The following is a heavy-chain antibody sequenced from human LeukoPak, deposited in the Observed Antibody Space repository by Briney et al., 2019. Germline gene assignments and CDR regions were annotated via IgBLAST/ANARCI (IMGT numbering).Heavy chain of an antibody. CDR2: INPNSGGT. Sequence: ASVKVSCKASGYTFTGYYMHWVRQAPGQGLEWMGWINPNSGGTNYAQKFQGRVTMTRDTSISTAYMELSRLRSDDTAVYYCARGPPRVPAASYCMDVWGKGTTVTVSS. J-gene: IGHJ6*03. CDR1: GYTFTGYY. D-gene: IGHD2-2*01. V-gene: IGHV1-2*02. CDR3: ARGPPRVPAASYCMDV.